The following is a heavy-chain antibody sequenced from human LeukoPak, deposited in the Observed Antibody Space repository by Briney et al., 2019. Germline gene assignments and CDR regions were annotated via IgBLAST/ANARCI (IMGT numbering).Heavy chain of an antibody. V-gene: IGHV4-39*01. CDR1: GDSISSTSYY. CDR2: IYYSGST. J-gene: IGHJ4*02. CDR3: AGGLYSDILTGYYNFDY. D-gene: IGHD3-9*01. Sequence: SETLSLTCTVSGDSISSTSYYWGWIRQPPGKGLEWIGSIYYSGSTYYNPSLKSRVAISVDTSKNQFSLKLSSVTAADTAVYYCAGGLYSDILTGYYNFDYWGQGTLVTVSS.